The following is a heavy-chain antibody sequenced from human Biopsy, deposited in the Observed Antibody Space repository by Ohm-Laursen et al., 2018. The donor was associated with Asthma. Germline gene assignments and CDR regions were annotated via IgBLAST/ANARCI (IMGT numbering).Heavy chain of an antibody. J-gene: IGHJ3*02. D-gene: IGHD4-23*01. Sequence: RSLRLSCAASGSTFSSYGMHWVRQAPGKGLEWVAVISYDGSNKYYADSVKGRFTISRDNSKNTLYLQMNSLRAEDTAVYYCARGNHHLDYGGNSGAFDIWGQGTMVTVPS. CDR2: ISYDGSNK. CDR1: GSTFSSYG. CDR3: ARGNHHLDYGGNSGAFDI. V-gene: IGHV3-30*03.